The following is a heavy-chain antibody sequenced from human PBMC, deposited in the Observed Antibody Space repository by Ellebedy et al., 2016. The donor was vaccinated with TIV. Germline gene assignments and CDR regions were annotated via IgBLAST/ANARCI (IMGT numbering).Heavy chain of an antibody. CDR2: ISGSGDTI. J-gene: IGHJ2*01. Sequence: GGSLRLSXAASGFTFGTYSMSWVRQAPGKGLEWVSVISGSGDTIYYADSVKGRFTISRDNSKNTLYLQMNSLRAEDTAVYYCANPGSPQPNWYFDLWGRGTLVTVSS. CDR1: GFTFGTYS. CDR3: ANPGSPQPNWYFDL. V-gene: IGHV3-23*01. D-gene: IGHD3-10*01.